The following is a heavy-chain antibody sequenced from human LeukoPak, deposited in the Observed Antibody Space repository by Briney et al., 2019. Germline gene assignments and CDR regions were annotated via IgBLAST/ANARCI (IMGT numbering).Heavy chain of an antibody. CDR2: MNPNSGDT. D-gene: IGHD3-3*01. Sequence: ASVKLSCNASGYTFSNYDINWERQGPGQGLEWMGWMNPNSGDTGFSQNFQDRVAITRNTSITTAYLELSSLRSEDTAVYYCARGGFAWSGYYLDYWGQGTLITVSS. V-gene: IGHV1-8*03. CDR3: ARGGFAWSGYYLDY. J-gene: IGHJ4*02. CDR1: GYTFSNYD.